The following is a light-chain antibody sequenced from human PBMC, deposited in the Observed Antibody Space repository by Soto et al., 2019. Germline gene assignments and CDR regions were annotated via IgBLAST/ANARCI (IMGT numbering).Light chain of an antibody. CDR2: GAS. V-gene: IGKV1-39*01. CDR3: QQTYGLPT. CDR1: QSIGNH. Sequence: DMQMTQSPSSLSASVGDGVTITCRASQSIGNHVNWYQQQSGKAPKLLISGASSLQSGVPSRFSGSGSGTDFTLTIDTLQPEDFPTYSCQQTYGLPTFGPGTTVAVK. J-gene: IGKJ3*01.